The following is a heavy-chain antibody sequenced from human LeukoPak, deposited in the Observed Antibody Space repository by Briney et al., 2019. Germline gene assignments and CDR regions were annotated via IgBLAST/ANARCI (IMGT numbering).Heavy chain of an antibody. D-gene: IGHD1-26*01. CDR3: ARDPRYGSYYLSGTFDI. V-gene: IGHV4-31*03. CDR2: IYYSGST. J-gene: IGHJ3*02. Sequence: SETLSLTCTVSGGSITSDGYYCSWIRQHPGKGLEWIGYIYYSGSTFYNPSLKSRVTMSVDTSKNQFYLRLSSVSAADTAVYYCARDPRYGSYYLSGTFDIWGQGTTVTVSS. CDR1: GGSITSDGYY.